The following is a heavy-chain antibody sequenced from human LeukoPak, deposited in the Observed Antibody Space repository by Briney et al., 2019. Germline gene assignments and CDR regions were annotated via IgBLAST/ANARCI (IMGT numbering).Heavy chain of an antibody. CDR1: GFTFSSYG. CDR2: IKQDGSEK. V-gene: IGHV3-7*01. Sequence: GGSLRLSCAASGFTFSSYGMHWVRQAPGKGLEWVANIKQDGSEKYYVDSVKGRFTISSDNAKNSLYLQMNSLRAEDTAVYYCARSGIQLWSHDFDYWGQGTLVTVPS. CDR3: ARSGIQLWSHDFDY. J-gene: IGHJ4*02. D-gene: IGHD5-18*01.